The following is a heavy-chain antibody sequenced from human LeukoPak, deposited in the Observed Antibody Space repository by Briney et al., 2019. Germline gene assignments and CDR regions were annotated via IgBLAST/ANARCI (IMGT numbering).Heavy chain of an antibody. Sequence: PSETLSLTCTVSGGSISSSSCYWGWIRQPPGKGLEWIGSVYYSGITYYNPSLKSRVTISVDTSKNQFSLRQSSVTAADTAVHYFAIQRGYHYDSATNRFSDLWGQGTRVTVSS. J-gene: IGHJ5*02. CDR2: VYYSGIT. CDR3: AIQRGYHYDSATNRFSDL. D-gene: IGHD3-22*01. V-gene: IGHV4-39*01. CDR1: GGSISSSSCY.